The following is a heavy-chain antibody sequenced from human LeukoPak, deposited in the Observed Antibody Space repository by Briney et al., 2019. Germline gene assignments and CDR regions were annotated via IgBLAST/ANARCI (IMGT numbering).Heavy chain of an antibody. CDR3: AREGYSTGGSYYFDY. V-gene: IGHV3-21*01. J-gene: IGHJ4*02. Sequence: GGSLRLSCAASGFTFSSYSMNWVRQAPGKGLEWVSSISSSSSYIYYADSVKGRFTISRDNAKNSLYLQMNSLRAEDTAVYYCAREGYSTGGSYYFDYWGQGTLVTVSS. D-gene: IGHD2-15*01. CDR1: GFTFSSYS. CDR2: ISSSSSYI.